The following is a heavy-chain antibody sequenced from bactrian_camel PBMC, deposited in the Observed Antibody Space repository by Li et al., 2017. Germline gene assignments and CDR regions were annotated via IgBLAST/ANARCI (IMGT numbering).Heavy chain of an antibody. CDR1: GYMYVSSC. V-gene: IGHV3S53*01. D-gene: IGHD2*01. Sequence: VQLVESGGGPVQAGGTLRLSCAASGYMYVSSCLAWFRQAPGQEREGVASVVGDGTTAYGDSVKGRFTVSRDNANNTVNLMMNSLKPEDTAMYYCAANFGPYCSGTYLARRANFLGQGTQVTVS. J-gene: IGHJ4*01. CDR2: VVGDGTT.